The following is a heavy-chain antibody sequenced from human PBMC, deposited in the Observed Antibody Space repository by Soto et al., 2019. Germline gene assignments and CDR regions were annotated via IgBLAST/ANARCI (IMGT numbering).Heavy chain of an antibody. D-gene: IGHD2-8*02. J-gene: IGHJ4*02. CDR3: ARDKITGLFDY. CDR1: GGSFSGYY. CDR2: INHSGST. Sequence: QVQLQQWGAGLLKPSETLSLTCAVYGGSFSGYYWTWIRQPPGTGLEWIGAINHSGSTNYNPSLKSGVTISVATSENQFSLKLTSVTAADTAVYYCARDKITGLFDYWGQGTLVTVSS. V-gene: IGHV4-34*01.